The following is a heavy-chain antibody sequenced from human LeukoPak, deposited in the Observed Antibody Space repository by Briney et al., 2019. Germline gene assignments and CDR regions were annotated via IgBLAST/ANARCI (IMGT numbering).Heavy chain of an antibody. CDR3: TRDYGISGSTNAFDI. Sequence: GGSLRLSCAASGFTFNRFWMHWVRQVPGKGLEWVSRINSDGSNTTYADSVRGRLTTSRDNAKDTVYLQMNSLRPDDTAVYYCTRDYGISGSTNAFDIWGQGTMVTVSS. V-gene: IGHV3-74*03. J-gene: IGHJ3*02. CDR2: INSDGSNT. CDR1: GFTFNRFW. D-gene: IGHD2-15*01.